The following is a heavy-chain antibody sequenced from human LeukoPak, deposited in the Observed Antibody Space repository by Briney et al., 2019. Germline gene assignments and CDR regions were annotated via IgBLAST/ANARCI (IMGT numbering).Heavy chain of an antibody. D-gene: IGHD3-22*01. CDR1: GGSISSGDYY. J-gene: IGHJ4*02. CDR3: ARSTMMGYFDY. Sequence: PSETLSLTCTVSGGSISSGDYYWSWIRQPPGKGLEWIGYIYYSGSTYYNPSLKSRVTISVDTSKNQFSLKLSSVTAADTAVYYCARSTMMGYFDYWGQGTLVTVSS. CDR2: IYYSGST. V-gene: IGHV4-30-4*08.